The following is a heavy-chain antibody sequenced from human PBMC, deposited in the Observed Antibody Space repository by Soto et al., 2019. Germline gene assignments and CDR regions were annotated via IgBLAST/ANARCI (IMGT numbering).Heavy chain of an antibody. CDR3: ARDRLGLLDY. CDR2: IYYSGST. D-gene: IGHD5-18*01. J-gene: IGHJ4*02. Sequence: SETLSLTCTVSGGSISSYYLSWIRQPPGKGLEWIGYIYYSGSTNYNPSLKSRVTISVDTSKNQFSLKLSSVTAADTAVYYCARDRLGLLDYWGQGTLVTVSS. V-gene: IGHV4-59*12. CDR1: GGSISSYY.